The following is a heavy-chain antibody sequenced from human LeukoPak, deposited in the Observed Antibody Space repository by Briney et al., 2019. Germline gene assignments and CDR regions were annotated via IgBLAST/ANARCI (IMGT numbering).Heavy chain of an antibody. CDR3: ARRMVYAGHFDY. V-gene: IGHV4-59*01. D-gene: IGHD2-8*01. J-gene: IGHJ4*02. Sequence: PSETLSLTCTVSGGSISSYYWSWIRQPPGKGLEWIGYIYYSGSTNYNPFLKSRVTISVDTSKNQFSLKLSSVTAADTAVYYCARRMVYAGHFDYWGQGTLVTVSS. CDR2: IYYSGST. CDR1: GGSISSYY.